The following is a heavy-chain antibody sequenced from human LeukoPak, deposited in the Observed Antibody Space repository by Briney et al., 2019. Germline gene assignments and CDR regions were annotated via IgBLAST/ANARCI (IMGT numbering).Heavy chain of an antibody. CDR1: GYTFTSYG. CDR3: ASTTGGDYDILTGYSWFDP. V-gene: IGHV1-69*13. CDR2: IIPIFGTA. D-gene: IGHD3-9*01. J-gene: IGHJ5*02. Sequence: GASVKVSCKASGYTFTSYGISWVRQAPGQGLEWMGGIIPIFGTANYAQKFQGRVTITADESTSTAYMELSSLRSEDTAVYYCASTTGGDYDILTGYSWFDPWGQGTLVTVSS.